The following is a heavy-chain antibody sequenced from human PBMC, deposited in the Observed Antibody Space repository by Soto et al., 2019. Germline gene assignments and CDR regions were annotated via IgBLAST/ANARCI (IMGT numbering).Heavy chain of an antibody. Sequence: ASVKVSCKASGYPFTGYYMPWVRQAPGQGLEWMGWINPNSGGANYAQKFQGRVTMTRDTSISTAYMELSRLRSDDTAVYYCAREGSYSSSSSYFDYWCPGTLLTVSS. V-gene: IGHV1-2*02. J-gene: IGHJ4*02. D-gene: IGHD6-6*01. CDR3: AREGSYSSSSSYFDY. CDR1: GYPFTGYY. CDR2: INPNSGGA.